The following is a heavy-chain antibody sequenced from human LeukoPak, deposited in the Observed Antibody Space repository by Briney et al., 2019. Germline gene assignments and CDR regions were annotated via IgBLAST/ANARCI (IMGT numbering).Heavy chain of an antibody. J-gene: IGHJ4*02. CDR3: ASEYSSGSIRDY. D-gene: IGHD6-19*01. Sequence: GGSLRLSCAASGFTFSSYSMNWVRQAPGKGLEWVSSISSSSYIYYADSVKGRFTISRDNAKNSLYLQMNSLRAEDTAVYYCASEYSSGSIRDYWGQGTLVTVSS. CDR1: GFTFSSYS. V-gene: IGHV3-21*01. CDR2: ISSSSYI.